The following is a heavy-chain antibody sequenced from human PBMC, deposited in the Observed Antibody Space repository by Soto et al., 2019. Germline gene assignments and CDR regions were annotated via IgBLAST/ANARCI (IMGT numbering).Heavy chain of an antibody. V-gene: IGHV3-74*01. D-gene: IGHD6-19*01. Sequence: LRLSCAASGFTFSSYWMHWVRQAPGKGLVWVSRINSDGSSTSYADSVKGRFTISRDNAKNTLYLQMNSLRAEDTAVYYCARDGGAVAGNPFDYWGQGTLVTVSS. CDR2: INSDGSST. J-gene: IGHJ4*02. CDR3: ARDGGAVAGNPFDY. CDR1: GFTFSSYW.